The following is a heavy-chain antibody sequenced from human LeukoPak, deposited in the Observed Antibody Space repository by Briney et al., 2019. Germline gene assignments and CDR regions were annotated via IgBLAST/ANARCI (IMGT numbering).Heavy chain of an antibody. J-gene: IGHJ4*02. D-gene: IGHD2-15*01. V-gene: IGHV3-11*04. CDR3: TSSRYLYYFHF. CDR2: IISTGTVL. CDR1: QFPFNDYY. Sequence: GGSLRLSCAASQFPFNDYYMNWIRQAPGKGLEWISYIISTGTVLHYADSVKGRFTIPRDSAKTSLYLQMNRLRAEDTAVYYCTSSRYLYYFHFWGQGTQVTVSS.